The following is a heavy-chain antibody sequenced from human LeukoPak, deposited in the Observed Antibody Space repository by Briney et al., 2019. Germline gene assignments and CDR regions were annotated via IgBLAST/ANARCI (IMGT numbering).Heavy chain of an antibody. J-gene: IGHJ4*02. CDR2: INHSGST. CDR3: ARHELLWFGEPTYYFDY. V-gene: IGHV4-34*01. Sequence: PSETLSLTCAVYGGSSSGYYWSWIRQPPGKGLEWIGEINHSGSTNYNPSLKSRVTISVDTSKNQFSLKLSSVTAADTAVYYCARHELLWFGEPTYYFDYWGQGTLVTVSS. CDR1: GGSSSGYY. D-gene: IGHD3-10*01.